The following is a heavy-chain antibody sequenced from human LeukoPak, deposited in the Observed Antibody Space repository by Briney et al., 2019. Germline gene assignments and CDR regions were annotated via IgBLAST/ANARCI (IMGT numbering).Heavy chain of an antibody. J-gene: IGHJ4*02. CDR3: ARDKTNLGNYFDY. V-gene: IGHV3-23*01. D-gene: IGHD1-26*01. CDR2: ISGSGGST. CDR1: GFTFSSYA. Sequence: GGSLRLSCAASGFTFSSYAMSWVRQAPGKGLEWVSAISGSGGSTYYADSVKGRFTISRDNAKNSLYLQMNSLRAEDTAVYYCARDKTNLGNYFDYWGQGTLVTVSS.